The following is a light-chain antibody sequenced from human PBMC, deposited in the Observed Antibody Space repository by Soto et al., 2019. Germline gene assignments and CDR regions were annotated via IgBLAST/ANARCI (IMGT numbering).Light chain of an antibody. V-gene: IGKV3-20*01. CDR1: QSVISSY. J-gene: IGKJ1*01. CDR2: GAS. Sequence: EIMLTQSPGTLSLSPGEGATLSCRASQSVISSYLAWYQQKPGQAPRLLIYGASSRATGIPDRFSGSGSGTDFSLTISRLEPGDFAVYYCQQYARSPGTFGQGTKVEIK. CDR3: QQYARSPGT.